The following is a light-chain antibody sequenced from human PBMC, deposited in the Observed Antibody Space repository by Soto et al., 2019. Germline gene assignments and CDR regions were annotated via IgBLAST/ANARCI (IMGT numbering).Light chain of an antibody. Sequence: EIVMTQSPATLSVSPGERATLSCRASQSVSSNLAWYQQKPGQAPRLLIYGASTRSTGIPARFSGSGSGTEFTLTISSLQSEDFAVYYCQQYNNWPPVTFGPGTKVDIK. J-gene: IGKJ3*01. CDR2: GAS. CDR1: QSVSSN. CDR3: QQYNNWPPVT. V-gene: IGKV3-15*01.